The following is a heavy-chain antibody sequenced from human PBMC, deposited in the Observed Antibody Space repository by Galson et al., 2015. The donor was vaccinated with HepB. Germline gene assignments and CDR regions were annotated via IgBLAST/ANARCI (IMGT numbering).Heavy chain of an antibody. CDR3: AREGIAAATNPVDY. V-gene: IGHV1-69*13. D-gene: IGHD6-13*01. J-gene: IGHJ4*02. CDR1: GGTFSTYA. Sequence: SVKVSCKASGGTFSTYAISWVRQAPGQGLEWMGGITPIFGTANYAQKLQGRVTITADESTSTAYMELSSLRSDDTAMYYCAREGIAAATNPVDYWGQGTRSPSPQ. CDR2: ITPIFGTA.